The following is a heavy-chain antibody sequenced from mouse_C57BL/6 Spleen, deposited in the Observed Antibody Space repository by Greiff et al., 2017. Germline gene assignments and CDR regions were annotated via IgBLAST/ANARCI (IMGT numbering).Heavy chain of an antibody. D-gene: IGHD2-3*01. CDR2: INPNNGGT. V-gene: IGHV1-26*01. J-gene: IGHJ3*01. Sequence: EVQLQQSGPELVKPGASVKISCKASGYTFTDYYMNWVKQSHGKSLEWIGDINPNNGGTSYNQKFKGKATLTVDKSSSTAYMELRSLTSEDSAVYYCARGDDGYYLFAYWGQGTLVTVSA. CDR1: GYTFTDYY. CDR3: ARGDDGYYLFAY.